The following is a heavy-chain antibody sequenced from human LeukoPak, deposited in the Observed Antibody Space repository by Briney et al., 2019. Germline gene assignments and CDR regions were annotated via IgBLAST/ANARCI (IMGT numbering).Heavy chain of an antibody. V-gene: IGHV6-1*01. Sequence: SQTLSLTCAISGDSVSSNSAAWNWIRQSPSRGLEWLGRTYYRSKWYNDYAVSVKSRITINPDTSKNQFSLQLNSVTPEDTAVYYCARDQVGGWLGLEGYHFDYWGQGTLVTVSS. CDR3: ARDQVGGWLGLEGYHFDY. D-gene: IGHD6-19*01. J-gene: IGHJ4*02. CDR2: TYYRSKWYN. CDR1: GDSVSSNSAA.